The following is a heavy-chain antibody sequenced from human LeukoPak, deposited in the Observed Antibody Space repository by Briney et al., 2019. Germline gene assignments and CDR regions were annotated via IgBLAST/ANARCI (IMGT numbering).Heavy chain of an antibody. CDR1: GGSISSYY. CDR3: ARDRITMVRGVGYGMDV. V-gene: IGHV4-4*09. Sequence: SETLSLTCTVSGGSISSYYWSWIRQPPGKGLEWIGYIYTSGSTNYNPSLKSRVTISVDTSKNQFSLKLSSVTAADTAVYYCARDRITMVRGVGYGMDVWGQGTTVTVS. J-gene: IGHJ6*02. CDR2: IYTSGST. D-gene: IGHD3-10*01.